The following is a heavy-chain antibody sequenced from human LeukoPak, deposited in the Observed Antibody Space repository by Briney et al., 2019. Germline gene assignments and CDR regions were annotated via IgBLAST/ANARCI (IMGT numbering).Heavy chain of an antibody. J-gene: IGHJ5*02. CDR2: INPNSGGT. Sequence: ASVKVSCKASGYTFTGYYMHWVRQAPGQGLEWMGWINPNSGGTNYAQRFQGRVTMTRDTSISTAYMELSRLRSDDTAVYYCARDRALRGRNWFDPWGQGTLVTVSS. CDR1: GYTFTGYY. D-gene: IGHD5-12*01. V-gene: IGHV1-2*02. CDR3: ARDRALRGRNWFDP.